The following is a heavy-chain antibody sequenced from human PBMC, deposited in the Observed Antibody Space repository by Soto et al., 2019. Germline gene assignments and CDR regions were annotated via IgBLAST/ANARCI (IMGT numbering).Heavy chain of an antibody. Sequence: ASVKVSCKVSGYTLTELSMHWVRQAPGKGLEWMGVFDPEDGETIYAQKFQGRVTMTEDTSTDTAYMELSSLRSEDTAVYYCATSSGAMIVVVKLQGAFDIWGQGTMVTVSS. CDR1: GYTLTELS. CDR3: ATSSGAMIVVVKLQGAFDI. J-gene: IGHJ3*02. CDR2: FDPEDGET. V-gene: IGHV1-24*01. D-gene: IGHD3-22*01.